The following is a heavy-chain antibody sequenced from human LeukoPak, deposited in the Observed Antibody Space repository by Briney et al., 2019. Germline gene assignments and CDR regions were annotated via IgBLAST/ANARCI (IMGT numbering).Heavy chain of an antibody. V-gene: IGHV3-23*01. CDR2: IGRSGSP. CDR3: AKRDPAGLHYFDY. J-gene: IGHJ4*02. D-gene: IGHD5-18*01. CDR1: GFTFSSYA. Sequence: GGSLRLSCAASGFTFSSYAMSWVRQAPGKGLEWVSVIGRSGSPYYADSVKGRFTISRDNSKNTLYLQMNSLRGEDTAVYHCAKRDPAGLHYFDYWGQGTLVTVSS.